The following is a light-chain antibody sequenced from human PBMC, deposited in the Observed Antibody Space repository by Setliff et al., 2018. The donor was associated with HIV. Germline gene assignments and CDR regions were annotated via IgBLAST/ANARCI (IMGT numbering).Light chain of an antibody. V-gene: IGLV2-14*01. CDR1: SSDVGGYNY. CDR3: SSYTSSSTVV. Sequence: QSALTQPASVSGSPGQSITISCTGTSSDVGGYNYVSWYQQHPGKAPKLMIYDVSKRPSGVSNRFSGSKSGNTASLTISGLQAEDEADYYCSSYTSSSTVVFGGGTKATVL. CDR2: DVS. J-gene: IGLJ2*01.